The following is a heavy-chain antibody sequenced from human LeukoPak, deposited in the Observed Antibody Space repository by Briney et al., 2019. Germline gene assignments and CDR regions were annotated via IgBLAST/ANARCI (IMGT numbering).Heavy chain of an antibody. D-gene: IGHD2-2*01. J-gene: IGHJ5*02. CDR2: IYYSGST. Sequence: SETLSLTCTVSGGSISSSSYYWGWIRQPPGKGLEWIGSIYYSGSTYYNPSLKSRVTISVDTSKNQFSLKLSSVTAADTAVYYCARLRYCSSTSCYFWFDPWRQGTLVTVSS. V-gene: IGHV4-39*01. CDR1: GGSISSSSYY. CDR3: ARLRYCSSTSCYFWFDP.